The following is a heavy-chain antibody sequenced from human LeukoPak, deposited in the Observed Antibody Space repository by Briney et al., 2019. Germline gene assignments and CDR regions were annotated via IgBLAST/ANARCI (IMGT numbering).Heavy chain of an antibody. CDR1: GFTFSSYA. CDR3: AKDLDSSGSHYVVDN. Sequence: GGSLRLSCADSGFTFSSYAMSWVRQAPGKGLEWVSLISASGGDTHYADSVKGRFTISRDNSKNTLSLQMNSLRGEDTVVYYCAKDLDSSGSHYVVDNWGQGTLVTVSS. V-gene: IGHV3-23*01. CDR2: ISASGGDT. J-gene: IGHJ4*02. D-gene: IGHD3-22*01.